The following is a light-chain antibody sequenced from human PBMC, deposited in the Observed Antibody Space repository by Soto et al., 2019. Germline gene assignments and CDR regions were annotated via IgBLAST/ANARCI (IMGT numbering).Light chain of an antibody. CDR2: GAS. CDR3: QQYNNWPPGT. CDR1: QSISTY. V-gene: IGKV3-15*01. J-gene: IGKJ1*01. Sequence: DIVMTQSPASLSVSPWERATLSCQANQSISTYLAWYQQKPGQAPRLLIYGASTRATGIPVRFSGSGSGTEFTLTISSLQSEAFAVYYCQQYNNWPPGTFGQGTKVDI.